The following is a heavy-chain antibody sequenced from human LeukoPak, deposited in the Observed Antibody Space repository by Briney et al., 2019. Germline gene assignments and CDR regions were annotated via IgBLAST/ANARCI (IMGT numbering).Heavy chain of an antibody. V-gene: IGHV1-18*01. Sequence: ASVKVSCKASGYTFTSSGISWVRQAPGQGLEWMGWISAYNGNTNYAQKFQGRVTMTTDTSTSTAYMELRSLRSDDTAVYYCASVGYDILTGYYSDFDYWGQGTLVTVSS. CDR2: ISAYNGNT. D-gene: IGHD3-9*01. CDR3: ASVGYDILTGYYSDFDY. CDR1: GYTFTSSG. J-gene: IGHJ4*02.